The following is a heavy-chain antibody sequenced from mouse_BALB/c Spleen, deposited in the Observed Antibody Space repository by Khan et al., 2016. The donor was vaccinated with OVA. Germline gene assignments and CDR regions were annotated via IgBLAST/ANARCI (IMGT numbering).Heavy chain of an antibody. CDR3: DRLEDI. Sequence: VQLQQSGPGLVAPSQSLSLTCTVSGFSFTSYGVHWVRQPPGKGLEWLGVIWAGGSTNYNSALMSRLSISKDNSKSQVFLQMNSLQTDDTAMYYCDRLEDIWGQGTTLTVSS. J-gene: IGHJ2*01. V-gene: IGHV2-9*02. D-gene: IGHD1-3*01. CDR2: IWAGGST. CDR1: GFSFTSYG.